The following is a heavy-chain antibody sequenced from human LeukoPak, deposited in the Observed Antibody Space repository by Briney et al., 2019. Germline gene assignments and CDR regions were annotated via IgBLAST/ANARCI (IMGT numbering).Heavy chain of an antibody. CDR2: SNWNGDST. Sequence: GGSLRLSCAASGFTFYDYGMSWVRQAPGKGLEWVSGSNWNGDSTGYADSVKGRFTISRDNAKNSLYLQMNSLRAEDTALYYCAKGDDSSSYGAPHNWGQGILVTVSS. V-gene: IGHV3-20*04. CDR1: GFTFYDYG. J-gene: IGHJ4*02. CDR3: AKGDDSSSYGAPHN. D-gene: IGHD4-17*01.